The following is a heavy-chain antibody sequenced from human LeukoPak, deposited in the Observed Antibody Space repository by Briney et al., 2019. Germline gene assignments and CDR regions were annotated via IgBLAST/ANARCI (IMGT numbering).Heavy chain of an antibody. V-gene: IGHV3-30*02. J-gene: IGHJ5*02. CDR2: IWYDGSNK. Sequence: PGGSLRLSCAASGFTFSNYGMHWVRQAPGKGLEWVALIWYDGSNKYYADSVKGRFTISRDNSESTLCLQMNSLRAEDTAVYYCAKGLFRASKGWFDPWGQGTLVTVSS. CDR1: GFTFSNYG. CDR3: AKGLFRASKGWFDP. D-gene: IGHD3-10*01.